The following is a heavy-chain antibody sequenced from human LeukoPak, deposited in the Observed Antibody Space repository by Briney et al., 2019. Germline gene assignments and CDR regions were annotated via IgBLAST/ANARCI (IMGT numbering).Heavy chain of an antibody. J-gene: IGHJ4*02. CDR3: AKTMFNWNQALDS. Sequence: GGSLRLSCTVSGFTVSSNSMSWVRQAPGKGLEWVSFIYSGGNTHYSDSVKGRFTISRDNSKNTLYLQMNSLRAEDTAVYYCAKTMFNWNQALDSWGQGTLVTVSS. V-gene: IGHV3-53*01. D-gene: IGHD1-20*01. CDR1: GFTVSSNS. CDR2: IYSGGNT.